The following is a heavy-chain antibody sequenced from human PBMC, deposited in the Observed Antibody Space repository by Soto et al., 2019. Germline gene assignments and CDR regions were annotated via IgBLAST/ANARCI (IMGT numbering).Heavy chain of an antibody. CDR2: ISAYNGNT. V-gene: IGHV1-18*01. Sequence: GASVKVSCKASGYTFTSYGISWVRQDPGQGLEWMGWISAYNGNTNYAQKLQGRVTMTTDTSTSTAYMELRSLRSDDTAVYYCARGGQYYYDSSGYFYPWGQGTLVTVSS. J-gene: IGHJ5*02. CDR3: ARGGQYYYDSSGYFYP. D-gene: IGHD3-22*01. CDR1: GYTFTSYG.